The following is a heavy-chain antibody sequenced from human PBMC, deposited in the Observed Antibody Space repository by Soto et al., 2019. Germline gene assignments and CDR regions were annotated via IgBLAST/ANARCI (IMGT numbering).Heavy chain of an antibody. CDR1: GVSVSSGSFY. D-gene: IGHD4-17*01. V-gene: IGHV4-61*01. CDR3: ARGATVTQYDY. CDR2: GSYRGTT. J-gene: IGHJ4*02. Sequence: QVQLQESGPGLVKPSETLSLTCTVSGVSVSSGSFYWAWIRQPPGKGLEWIGFGSYRGTTNYKPSLKRRVTISVDTSRSQISLKVSSLTAADTAVYYCARGATVTQYDYWGQGTLVTVSS.